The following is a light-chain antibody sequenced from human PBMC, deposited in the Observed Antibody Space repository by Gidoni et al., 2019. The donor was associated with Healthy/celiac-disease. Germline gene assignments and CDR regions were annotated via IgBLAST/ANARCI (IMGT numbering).Light chain of an antibody. CDR2: DAS. CDR3: QQFNNYPIT. CDR1: QGIISA. J-gene: IGKJ5*01. V-gene: IGKV1D-13*01. Sequence: AIQLTQSPSSLSASVGDRVTITCRASQGIISALAWYQQKPGKAPKLLIYDASSLESGVPSRLSGSGSGKDFTLTISSLQPEDFANYYCQQFNNYPITFGQGTRLEIK.